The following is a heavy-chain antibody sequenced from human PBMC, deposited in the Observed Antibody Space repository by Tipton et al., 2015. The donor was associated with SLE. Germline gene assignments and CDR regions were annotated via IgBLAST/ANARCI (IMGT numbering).Heavy chain of an antibody. CDR2: MNPNSGNT. Sequence: QSGPEVMKPGASAKVSCKASGYTFTRYDINWVRQATGQGLEWMGWMNPNSGNTGYAQKFQGRVTMTRNTSISTAYMELSSLRSEDTAVYYCARGPIFGVEEADWGQGTLVTVSS. J-gene: IGHJ4*02. V-gene: IGHV1-8*01. CDR3: ARGPIFGVEEAD. CDR1: GYTFTRYD. D-gene: IGHD3-3*01.